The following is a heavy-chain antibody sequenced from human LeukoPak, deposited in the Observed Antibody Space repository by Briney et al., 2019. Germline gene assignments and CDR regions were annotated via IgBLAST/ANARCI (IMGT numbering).Heavy chain of an antibody. D-gene: IGHD2-8*01. Sequence: GGSLRLSCAASGFTFRNYWMGWVRQAPGKGLEWVANTKPDGSAEYYADSVRGRFTISRDNAKNSLYLQMNSLRAEDTAVYYCARGVDIVLMVYAVHFDYWGQGTLVTVSS. CDR2: TKPDGSAE. CDR3: ARGVDIVLMVYAVHFDY. J-gene: IGHJ4*02. V-gene: IGHV3-7*01. CDR1: GFTFRNYW.